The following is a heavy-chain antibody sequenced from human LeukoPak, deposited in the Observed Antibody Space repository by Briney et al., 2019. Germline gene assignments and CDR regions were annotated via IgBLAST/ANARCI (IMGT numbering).Heavy chain of an antibody. Sequence: SETLSPTCTVSGGSISSYCWSWIRQPPGKGLEWIGYIYYSGSTNYNPSLKSRVTISVDTSKNQFSLKLSSVTAADTAVYYCAKTTYYDFWSGYYTFDYWGQGTLVTVSS. CDR3: AKTTYYDFWSGYYTFDY. CDR2: IYYSGST. CDR1: GGSISSYC. J-gene: IGHJ4*02. D-gene: IGHD3-3*01. V-gene: IGHV4-59*08.